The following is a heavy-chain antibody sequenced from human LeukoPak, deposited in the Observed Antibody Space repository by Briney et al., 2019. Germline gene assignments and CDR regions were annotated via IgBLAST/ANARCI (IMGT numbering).Heavy chain of an antibody. Sequence: GGSLRLSCAVSGLTFSTYSMTWVRQGPGKGLEWVAVIWYDGSNKYYADSVKGRFTISRDNSKNTLYLQMNSLRAEDTAVYYCARDTSSGCDYWGQGTLVTVSS. J-gene: IGHJ4*02. CDR3: ARDTSSGCDY. CDR2: IWYDGSNK. D-gene: IGHD6-19*01. V-gene: IGHV3-33*08. CDR1: GLTFSTYS.